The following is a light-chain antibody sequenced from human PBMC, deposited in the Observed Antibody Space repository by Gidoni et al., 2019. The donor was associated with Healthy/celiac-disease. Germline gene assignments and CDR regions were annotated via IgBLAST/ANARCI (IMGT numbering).Light chain of an antibody. CDR3: QQYDNLYT. J-gene: IGKJ2*01. V-gene: IGKV1-33*01. CDR2: DAS. CDR1: QDISNY. Sequence: DIQMTQSPSSLSASVGDRVTITCQASQDISNYLNWYQQKPGKAPKLLIYDASNLETGVPSRFSGSGSGTDFTFTISSLQPEDIATYYCQQYDNLYTFGHXTKLEIK.